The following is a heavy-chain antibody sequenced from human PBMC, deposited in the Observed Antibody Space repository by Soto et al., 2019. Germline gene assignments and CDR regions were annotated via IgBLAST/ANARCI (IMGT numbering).Heavy chain of an antibody. D-gene: IGHD3-10*01. V-gene: IGHV1-24*01. Sequence: ASVKVSCKVSGYTLTELSMHWVRQAPGKGLEWMGGFDPEDGETIYAQKFQGRVTMTEDTSTDTAYMELSSLRSEDTAVYYCATYYYGSGSLYWFDPWGQGTLVTVSS. CDR2: FDPEDGET. CDR1: GYTLTELS. J-gene: IGHJ5*02. CDR3: ATYYYGSGSLYWFDP.